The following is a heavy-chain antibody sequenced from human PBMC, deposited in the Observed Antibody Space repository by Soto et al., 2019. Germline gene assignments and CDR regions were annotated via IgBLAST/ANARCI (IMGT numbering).Heavy chain of an antibody. D-gene: IGHD3-3*01. CDR2: ISPSSPYT. V-gene: IGHV3-21*03. CDR3: AIRPVKFWSVYPEGFDF. J-gene: IGHJ2*01. CDR1: GFDFTTFS. Sequence: LRLSCAASGFDFTTFSMNWVRQAPGKGLEWVSFISPSSPYTSYADSVKGRFIISGDNAENSVYLQMNSLRTEDTGVDDCAIRPVKFWSVYPEGFDFRGRRTQGT.